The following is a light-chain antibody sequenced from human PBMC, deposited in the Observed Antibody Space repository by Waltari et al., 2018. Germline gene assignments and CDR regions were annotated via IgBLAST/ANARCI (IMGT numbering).Light chain of an antibody. Sequence: QSVLTQPPSVSGAPGQRVTISCTGSSPNIGAGSDVPWYQQLPGTAPKLLIYGNSNRPSGVPDRFSGSKSGTSASLAITGLQAEDEADYYCQSYDSSLSGPDVVFGGGTKLTVL. CDR1: SPNIGAGSD. CDR2: GNS. J-gene: IGLJ2*01. V-gene: IGLV1-40*01. CDR3: QSYDSSLSGPDVV.